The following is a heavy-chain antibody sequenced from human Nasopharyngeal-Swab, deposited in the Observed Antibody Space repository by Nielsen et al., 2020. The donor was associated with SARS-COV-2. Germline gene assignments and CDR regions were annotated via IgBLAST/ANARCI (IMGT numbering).Heavy chain of an antibody. D-gene: IGHD3-10*01. CDR3: ARGAWFGEFNWFDP. V-gene: IGHV2-70*01. Sequence: WIRQPPGKALERLALIDWDDDKYYSTSLKTRLTISKDTSKNQVVLTMTNMDPVDTATYYCARGAWFGEFNWFDPWGQGTLVTVSS. CDR2: IDWDDDK. J-gene: IGHJ5*02.